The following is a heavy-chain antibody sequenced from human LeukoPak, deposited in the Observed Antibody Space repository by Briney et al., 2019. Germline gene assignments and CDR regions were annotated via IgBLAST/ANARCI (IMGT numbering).Heavy chain of an antibody. CDR1: GFTFSSYG. Sequence: GGSLRLSCAASGFTFSSYGMHLVRQAPGKGLEWVAVISYDGSNKYYADSVKGRFTISRDNSKNTLYLQMNSLRAEDTAVYYCAKKGYDILTGYPLLFDYWGQGTLVTVSS. V-gene: IGHV3-30*18. J-gene: IGHJ4*02. CDR2: ISYDGSNK. D-gene: IGHD3-9*01. CDR3: AKKGYDILTGYPLLFDY.